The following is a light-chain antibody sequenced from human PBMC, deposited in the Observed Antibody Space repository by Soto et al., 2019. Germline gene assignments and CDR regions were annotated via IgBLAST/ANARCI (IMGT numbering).Light chain of an antibody. J-gene: IGKJ4*01. V-gene: IGKV3-20*01. CDR2: DAS. CDR3: QQYGNSVT. CDR1: QSVGGSY. Sequence: EIVMTQSPATLSVSPGERATLSCRASQSVGGSYLAWYQQKPGQAPRLLMYDASSRATGIPDRFSASGSGTDFTLTISRLEPEDFAVYYCQQYGNSVTFGGGTKVDIK.